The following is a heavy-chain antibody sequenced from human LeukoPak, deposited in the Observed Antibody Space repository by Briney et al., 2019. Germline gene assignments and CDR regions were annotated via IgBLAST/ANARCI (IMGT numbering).Heavy chain of an antibody. V-gene: IGHV1-2*02. Sequence: ASVKVSCKASGYTFTGYYMHWVRQAPGQGLEWMGWINPNSGGTNYAQKFQGRVTMTRDTSISTAYMELSRLRSDDTAVYYCARNWIGIAAAGNWFDPWGQGTLVTVSS. J-gene: IGHJ5*02. CDR2: INPNSGGT. CDR3: ARNWIGIAAAGNWFDP. CDR1: GYTFTGYY. D-gene: IGHD6-13*01.